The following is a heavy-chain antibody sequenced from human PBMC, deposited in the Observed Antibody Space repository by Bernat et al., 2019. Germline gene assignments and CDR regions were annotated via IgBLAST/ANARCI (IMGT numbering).Heavy chain of an antibody. CDR3: ARGVGTVTTGGVY. V-gene: IGHV4-38-2*01. CDR2: IYHSGST. J-gene: IGHJ4*02. CDR1: GYSISSGYY. D-gene: IGHD4-17*01. Sequence: QVQLQESGPGLVKPSETLSLTCAVSGYSISSGYYWGWIRQPPGKGLEWIGSIYHSGSTYYNPSLKSRVTISVDTSKNQFSLKLSSVTAADTAVYYCARGVGTVTTGGVYWGQGTLVTVSS.